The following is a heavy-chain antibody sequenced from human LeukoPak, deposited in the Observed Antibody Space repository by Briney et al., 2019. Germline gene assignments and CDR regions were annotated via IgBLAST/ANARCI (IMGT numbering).Heavy chain of an antibody. V-gene: IGHV1-2*02. CDR1: GYTFTGYY. J-gene: IGHJ4*02. CDR3: ARSDSSGWHFDY. CDR2: INPNSGGT. D-gene: IGHD6-19*01. Sequence: ASVKVSCKASGYTFTGYYMHWVRQAPGQGLEWMGWINPNSGGTNYAQKFRGRVTMTRDTSISTAYMELSRLRSDDAAVYYCARSDSSGWHFDYWGQGTLVTVSS.